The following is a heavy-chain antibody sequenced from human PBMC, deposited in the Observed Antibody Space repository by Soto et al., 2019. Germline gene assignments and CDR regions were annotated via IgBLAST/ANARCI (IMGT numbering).Heavy chain of an antibody. Sequence: EVQVVESGGGLVQPGGSLRLSYAASGFTFSNHWMTWVRQAPGKGLEWVANIKQDGSEKYYVDSVKGRFTLSRDNAKNSLYLQMSSLRAEDTAVYYCARDSAYCRSTSCYLSYYYYMDVWGKGTTVTVSS. V-gene: IGHV3-7*01. CDR1: GFTFSNHW. D-gene: IGHD2-2*01. J-gene: IGHJ6*03. CDR2: IKQDGSEK. CDR3: ARDSAYCRSTSCYLSYYYYMDV.